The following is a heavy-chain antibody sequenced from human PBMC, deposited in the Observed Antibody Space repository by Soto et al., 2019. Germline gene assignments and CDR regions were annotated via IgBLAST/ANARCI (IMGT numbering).Heavy chain of an antibody. Sequence: GGSLRLSCAASGFTFSSYSMNWVRQAPGKGLEWVSSISSSSSYIYYADSVKGRFTISRDNAKNSLYLQMNSLRAEDTAVYYFSNWGMSVGSNGYNCFDACGKGTLVTLS. CDR3: SNWGMSVGSNGYNCFDA. V-gene: IGHV3-21*01. D-gene: IGHD7-27*01. CDR1: GFTFSSYS. CDR2: ISSSSSYI. J-gene: IGHJ5*02.